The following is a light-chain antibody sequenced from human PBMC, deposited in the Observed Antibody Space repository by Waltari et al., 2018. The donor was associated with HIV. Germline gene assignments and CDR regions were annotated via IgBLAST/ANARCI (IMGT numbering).Light chain of an antibody. J-gene: IGLJ3*02. V-gene: IGLV2-11*01. CDR3: CSYAGDPWV. CDR1: SSDVGAYSF. CDR2: DVT. Sequence: QSALTQPRSVSGSPGQSVTIPCTGTSSDVGAYSFVSWYQQHPNKAPKLMIYDVTKRPSGVPDRFSGSKSGNTASLTISGLQAEDEADYYCCSYAGDPWVFGGGTKLTVL.